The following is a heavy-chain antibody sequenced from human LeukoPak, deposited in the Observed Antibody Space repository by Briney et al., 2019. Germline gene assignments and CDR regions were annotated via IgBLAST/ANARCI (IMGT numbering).Heavy chain of an antibody. D-gene: IGHD1-1*01. V-gene: IGHV3-7*01. CDR3: ARDTRVLGPFFAY. CDR2: IKQDGSEK. CDR1: GFTVSSYY. Sequence: GGSLRLSCAASGFTVSSYYMSWVRQAPGKGLEWVANIKQDGSEKYYVDSVKGRFTISRDNAKNSLYLQMNSLRAEDTAVYYCARDTRVLGPFFAYWGQGTLVTVSS. J-gene: IGHJ4*02.